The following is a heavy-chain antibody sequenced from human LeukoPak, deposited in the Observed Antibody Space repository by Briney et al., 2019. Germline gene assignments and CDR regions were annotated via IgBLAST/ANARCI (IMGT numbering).Heavy chain of an antibody. Sequence: GGSLRLSCAASGFTFSSYGMSWVRQAPGNGLEWVSAISGSGGSTYYADSVKGRFTISRGNSKNTLYLQMNSLRAEDTAVYYCAKDMRGYSLAFDYWGQGTLVTVSS. CDR3: AKDMRGYSLAFDY. V-gene: IGHV3-23*01. CDR1: GFTFSSYG. J-gene: IGHJ4*02. D-gene: IGHD3-22*01. CDR2: ISGSGGST.